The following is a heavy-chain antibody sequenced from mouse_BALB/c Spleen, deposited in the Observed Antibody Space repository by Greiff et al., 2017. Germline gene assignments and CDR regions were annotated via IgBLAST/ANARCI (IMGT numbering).Heavy chain of an antibody. Sequence: EVQGVESGGGLVQPGGSRKLSCAASGFTFSSFGMHWVRQAPEKGLEWVAYISSGSSTIYYADTVKGRFTISRDNPKNTLFLQMTSLRSEDTAMYYCARGDRYDVSWFAYWGQGTLVTVSA. D-gene: IGHD2-14*01. J-gene: IGHJ3*01. CDR2: ISSGSSTI. V-gene: IGHV5-17*02. CDR1: GFTFSSFG. CDR3: ARGDRYDVSWFAY.